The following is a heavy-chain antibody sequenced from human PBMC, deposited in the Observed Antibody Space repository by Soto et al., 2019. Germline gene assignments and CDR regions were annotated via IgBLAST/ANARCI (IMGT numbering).Heavy chain of an antibody. Sequence: ASVKVSCKVSRYTLTELSMHWVRQAPGKGLEWMGGFDPEDGETIYAQKFQGRVTMTEDTSTDTAYMELSSLRSEDTAVYYCATTVVVAATRGLDPWGQGTLVTVSS. V-gene: IGHV1-24*01. CDR1: RYTLTELS. J-gene: IGHJ5*02. CDR2: FDPEDGET. CDR3: ATTVVVAATRGLDP. D-gene: IGHD2-15*01.